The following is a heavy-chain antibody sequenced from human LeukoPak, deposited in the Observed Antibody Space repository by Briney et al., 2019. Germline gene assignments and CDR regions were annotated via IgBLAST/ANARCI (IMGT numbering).Heavy chain of an antibody. Sequence: GESLKISCEGSGYSFTSSWIGWVRQMPGKGLEWMGIIYPGDSDIRYSPSFQGQVTISADKSITTAYLQWSSLKASDTPIYYCARGLYCSGGSSRFDYWGQGTLVTVSS. J-gene: IGHJ4*02. V-gene: IGHV5-51*01. CDR3: ARGLYCSGGSSRFDY. CDR1: GYSFTSSW. CDR2: IYPGDSDI. D-gene: IGHD2-15*01.